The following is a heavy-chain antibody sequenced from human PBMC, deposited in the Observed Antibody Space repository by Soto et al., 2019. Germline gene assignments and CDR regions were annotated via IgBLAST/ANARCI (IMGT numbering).Heavy chain of an antibody. CDR1: GCIFSTYV. D-gene: IGHD3-10*01. Sequence: GGSLRLSCAASGCIFSTYVIHWVGQSPGKSPEWVGTMSYDGSNEYYADSVQGRFTISRDNSKNTLYLQMNSLTIEDTAMYYCAKRDYYGSGSPIGAFDIWGQGTMVTVSS. CDR3: AKRDYYGSGSPIGAFDI. CDR2: MSYDGSNE. V-gene: IGHV3-30*18. J-gene: IGHJ3*02.